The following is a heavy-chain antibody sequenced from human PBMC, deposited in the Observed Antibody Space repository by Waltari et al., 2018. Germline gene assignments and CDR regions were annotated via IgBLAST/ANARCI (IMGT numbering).Heavy chain of an antibody. CDR1: GFTFSSYE. D-gene: IGHD1-7*01. V-gene: IGHV3-48*03. CDR3: AREDNWNYDREFDY. CDR2: ISSSGSTI. J-gene: IGHJ4*02. Sequence: EVQLVESGGGLVQPGGSLRLSCAASGFTFSSYEMNWVRQAPGKGLEWVSYISSSGSTIYYADSVKGRFTISRDNAKNSLYLKMNSLRAEDTAVYYCAREDNWNYDREFDYWGQGTLVTVSS.